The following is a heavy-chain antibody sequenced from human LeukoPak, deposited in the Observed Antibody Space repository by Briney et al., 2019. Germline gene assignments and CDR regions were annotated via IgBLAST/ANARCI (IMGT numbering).Heavy chain of an antibody. V-gene: IGHV1-2*02. CDR3: ARIARSTNHLHFDY. Sequence: ASVKVSCKASGYTFTSYGISWVRQAPGQGLEWMGWINPVTGGTKYAQKFYAKITMTRDTSISTAFLEVTSLKSDDTAVYYCARIARSTNHLHFDYWGQGTLVTVSS. J-gene: IGHJ4*02. CDR1: GYTFTSYG. D-gene: IGHD4-17*01. CDR2: INPVTGGT.